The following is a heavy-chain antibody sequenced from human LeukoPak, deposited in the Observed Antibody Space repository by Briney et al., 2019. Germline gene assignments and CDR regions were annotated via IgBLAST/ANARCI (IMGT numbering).Heavy chain of an antibody. Sequence: SETLSLTCAVYGGSFSGYYWSWIRHPPGKGLEWIGEINHSGSTNYNPSLQSRVTISVDTSKNQFSLKLSSVTAADTAVYYCARVRATVTTTHDYWGQGTLVTVSS. CDR3: ARVRATVTTTHDY. V-gene: IGHV4-34*01. J-gene: IGHJ4*02. D-gene: IGHD4-17*01. CDR1: GGSFSGYY. CDR2: INHSGST.